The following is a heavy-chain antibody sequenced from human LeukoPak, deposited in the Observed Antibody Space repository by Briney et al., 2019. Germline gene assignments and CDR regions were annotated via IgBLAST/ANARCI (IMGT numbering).Heavy chain of an antibody. CDR1: GYTFTSYA. J-gene: IGHJ5*02. D-gene: IGHD1-26*01. CDR2: INTNTGNP. Sequence: ASVKVSCKASGYTFTSYAMNWVRQAPGQGLEWMGWINTNTGNPTYAQGFTGRFVFSLDTSVSTAYLQISSLEAEDTAVYYCARMIAEVGATYNWFDPWGQGTLVTVSS. CDR3: ARMIAEVGATYNWFDP. V-gene: IGHV7-4-1*02.